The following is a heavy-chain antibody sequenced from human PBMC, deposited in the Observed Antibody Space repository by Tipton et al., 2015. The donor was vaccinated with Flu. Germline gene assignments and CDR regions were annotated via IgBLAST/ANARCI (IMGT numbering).Heavy chain of an antibody. J-gene: IGHJ4*02. CDR1: GDSISGSSHY. V-gene: IGHV4-39*01. Sequence: LRLSCTVSGDSISGSSHYWGWVRQSPEKGLEWIGSIYFSGHTYYNPSLKTRVTITADTSKNQFSLQPKSVTAADTAVYYCATPDHRGQGTLVTVSS. CDR3: ATPDH. CDR2: IYFSGHT.